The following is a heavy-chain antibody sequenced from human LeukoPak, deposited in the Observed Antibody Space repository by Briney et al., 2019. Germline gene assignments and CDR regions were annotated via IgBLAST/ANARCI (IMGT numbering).Heavy chain of an antibody. CDR3: AKEVENSSGWYSHFDY. V-gene: IGHV3-23*01. D-gene: IGHD6-19*01. CDR1: GFTFSSYG. Sequence: GGSLRLSCAASGFTFSSYGMSWVRQAPGKGLEWVSGISGGGDRIYYADSVKGRCSISRDNSENTLYLQMNSLRAEDTAVYYCAKEVENSSGWYSHFDYWGQGTLVTVSS. J-gene: IGHJ4*02. CDR2: ISGGGDRI.